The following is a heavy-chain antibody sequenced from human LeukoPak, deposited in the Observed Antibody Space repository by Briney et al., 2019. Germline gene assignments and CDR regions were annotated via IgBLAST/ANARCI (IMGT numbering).Heavy chain of an antibody. D-gene: IGHD6-19*01. CDR3: ARLPVVAGFYHYYGMDV. Sequence: ASVKVSCKASGYTFTSYDINWVRQATGQGLEWMGWMNPNSGNTGYAQKFQGRVTMTRNTSISTAYMELSSLRSEDTAVYYCARLPVVAGFYHYYGMDVWGQGTTVTVSS. J-gene: IGHJ6*02. CDR1: GYTFTSYD. V-gene: IGHV1-8*01. CDR2: MNPNSGNT.